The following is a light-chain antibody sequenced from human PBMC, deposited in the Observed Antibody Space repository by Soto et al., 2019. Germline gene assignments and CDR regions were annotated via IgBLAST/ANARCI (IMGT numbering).Light chain of an antibody. CDR3: QQYGSSPLT. Sequence: EVVMTQSPATLSVSPGERATLSCRASETVATNLAWYQQKPGQAPRLLIYGATSRATGIPDRFSGSGSGTDFTLTISRLEPEDFALYYCQQYGSSPLTFGPGTKVDI. J-gene: IGKJ3*01. V-gene: IGKV3-20*01. CDR1: ETVATN. CDR2: GAT.